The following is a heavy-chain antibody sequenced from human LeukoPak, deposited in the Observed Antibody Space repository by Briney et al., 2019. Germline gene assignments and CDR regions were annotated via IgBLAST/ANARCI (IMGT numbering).Heavy chain of an antibody. Sequence: SETLSLTCTVSGGSISSSSYYWGWIRQPPGKGLEWIGSIYYSGSTYYNPSLKSRVTISVDTSKKQFSLKLSSVTAADTAVYYCARGRTEYSSSWYLFDYWGQGTLVTVSS. V-gene: IGHV4-39*01. CDR3: ARGRTEYSSSWYLFDY. J-gene: IGHJ4*02. CDR2: IYYSGST. CDR1: GGSISSSSYY. D-gene: IGHD6-13*01.